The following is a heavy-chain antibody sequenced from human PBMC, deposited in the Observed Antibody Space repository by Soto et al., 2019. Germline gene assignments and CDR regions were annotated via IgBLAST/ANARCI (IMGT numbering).Heavy chain of an antibody. Sequence: SETLSLTCTVSGGSISSYYWSWIRQPPGKGLEWIGYIYYSGSTNYNPSLKSRVTISVDTAKNQFSLKLSSVTAADAAVYFCARDQLGNCYFDLWGRGTLVTVSS. CDR1: GGSISSYY. J-gene: IGHJ2*01. V-gene: IGHV4-59*01. CDR3: ARDQLGNCYFDL. CDR2: IYYSGST. D-gene: IGHD7-27*01.